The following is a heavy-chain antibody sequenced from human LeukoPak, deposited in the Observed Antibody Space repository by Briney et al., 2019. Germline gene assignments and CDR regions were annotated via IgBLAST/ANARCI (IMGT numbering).Heavy chain of an antibody. J-gene: IGHJ4*02. CDR1: GFTFSSYG. D-gene: IGHD6-13*01. CDR2: ISYDGSNK. CDR3: AKDVYHSSWYYYNIKGFDY. Sequence: GRSLRLSCAASGFTFSSYGMHWVRQAPGKGLEWVAVISYDGSNKYYADSVKGRFTISRDNSKNTLYLQINSLRAEDTAVYYCAKDVYHSSWYYYNIKGFDYWGQGTLVTVSS. V-gene: IGHV3-30*18.